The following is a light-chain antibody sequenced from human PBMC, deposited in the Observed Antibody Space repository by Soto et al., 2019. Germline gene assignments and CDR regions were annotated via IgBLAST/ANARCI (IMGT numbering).Light chain of an antibody. V-gene: IGLV1-44*01. CDR1: RSNIGSNA. CDR3: AAWDDSLNARGV. Sequence: QAVVTQPPSASGTPGQRVTISCSGSRSNIGSNAVSWYQQPPGTAPKLLIYNDNQRPSGVPDRFSASKSGTSASLAISGLQSEDEADYYCAAWDDSLNARGVFGGGTKLTVL. CDR2: NDN. J-gene: IGLJ3*02.